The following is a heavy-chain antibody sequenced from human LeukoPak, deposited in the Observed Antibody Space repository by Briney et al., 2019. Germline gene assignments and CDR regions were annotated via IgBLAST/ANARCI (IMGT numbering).Heavy chain of an antibody. Sequence: MSSETLSLTCTVSGGSISSYYWGWIRQPPGKGLEWIGSIYYSGSTYYNPSLKSRVTISVDTSKNQFSLKLSSVTAADTAVYYCALQWDYDYVWGTRRYYFDYWGQGTLVTVSS. V-gene: IGHV4-39*01. CDR1: GGSISSYY. CDR3: ALQWDYDYVWGTRRYYFDY. J-gene: IGHJ4*02. D-gene: IGHD3-16*01. CDR2: IYYSGST.